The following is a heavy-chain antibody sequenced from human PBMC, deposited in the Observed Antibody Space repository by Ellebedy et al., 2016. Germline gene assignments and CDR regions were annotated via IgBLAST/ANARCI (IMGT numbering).Heavy chain of an antibody. CDR3: ARVDTAMVLDY. J-gene: IGHJ4*02. CDR1: GGSISSGDYY. CDR2: IYYSGST. V-gene: IGHV4-30-4*01. D-gene: IGHD5-18*01. Sequence: SETLSLXXTVSGGSISSGDYYWSWIRQPPGKGLEWIGYIYYSGSTYYNPSLKSRVTISVDTSKNQFSLKLSSVTAADTAVYYCARVDTAMVLDYWGQGTLVTVSS.